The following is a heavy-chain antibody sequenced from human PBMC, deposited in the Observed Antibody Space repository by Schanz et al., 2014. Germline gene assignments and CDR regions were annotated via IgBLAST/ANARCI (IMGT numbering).Heavy chain of an antibody. CDR1: GFTFDKYA. V-gene: IGHV3-48*01. CDR3: VRDSFFAFDY. Sequence: EVQLVESGGGLVQPGKSLRLSCAASGFTFDKYAMHWVRQAPGKGLEWVSYVSRSTPDIYYADSVKGRFTMSRDNAKNSVFLQMHSLRAEDTAVYYCVRDSFFAFDYWGQGTLVTVSS. CDR2: VSRSTPDI. D-gene: IGHD3-3*01. J-gene: IGHJ4*02.